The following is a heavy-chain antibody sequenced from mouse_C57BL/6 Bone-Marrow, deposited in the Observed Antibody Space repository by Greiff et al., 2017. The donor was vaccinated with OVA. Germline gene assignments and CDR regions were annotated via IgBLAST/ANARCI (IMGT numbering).Heavy chain of an antibody. V-gene: IGHV1-59*01. CDR3: ARSPTVVDWYFDV. Sequence: QVQLQQPGAELVRPGTSVKLSCKASGYTFTSYWMHWVKQRPGQGLEWIGVIDPSDSYTNYNQKFKGKATLTADTSSSTAYMQLSSLNSEDSSVYYCARSPTVVDWYFDVWGTGTTVTVSS. CDR2: IDPSDSYT. CDR1: GYTFTSYW. J-gene: IGHJ1*03. D-gene: IGHD1-1*01.